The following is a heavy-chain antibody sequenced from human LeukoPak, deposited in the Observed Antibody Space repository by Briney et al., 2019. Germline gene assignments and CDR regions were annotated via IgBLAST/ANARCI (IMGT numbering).Heavy chain of an antibody. V-gene: IGHV7-4-1*02. CDR3: ARVLRDGYNFGSLGAFDI. J-gene: IGHJ3*02. D-gene: IGHD5-24*01. Sequence: ASVKVSCKASGYTFTSYAMNWVRQAPGQGLEWKGWINTNTGNPTYAQGFTGRFVFSLDTSVSTAYLQISSLKAEDTAVYYCARVLRDGYNFGSLGAFDIWGQGTMVTVSS. CDR2: INTNTGNP. CDR1: GYTFTSYA.